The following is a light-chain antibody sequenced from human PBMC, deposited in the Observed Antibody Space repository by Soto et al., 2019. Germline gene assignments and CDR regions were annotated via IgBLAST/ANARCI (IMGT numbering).Light chain of an antibody. CDR2: ATS. V-gene: IGKV3-15*01. CDR3: QQYNQWPLFT. CDR1: QSVSSN. J-gene: IGKJ3*01. Sequence: EIVMTQSPVTLSVSPGERATLSCRASQSVSSNVAWYQQRPGQAPRLLIYATSTRATGIPARFSGSGSGTECTLTISSLQSEDFAVYYCQQYNQWPLFTFGPGTKVDI.